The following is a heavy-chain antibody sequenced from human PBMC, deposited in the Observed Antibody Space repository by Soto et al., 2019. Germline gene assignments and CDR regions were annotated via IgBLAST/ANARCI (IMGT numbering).Heavy chain of an antibody. CDR1: GGTFSSYA. Sequence: QVQLVQSGAEVKKPGSSVKVSCKASGGTFSSYAISWVRQAPGQGLEWMGGIIPIFGTANYAQKFQGRVTITADKSTSTAYMELSSLRSEDTAVYYCARDRYYYDSSGYFLDYWGQGTLFTVSS. V-gene: IGHV1-69*06. D-gene: IGHD3-22*01. CDR2: IIPIFGTA. J-gene: IGHJ4*02. CDR3: ARDRYYYDSSGYFLDY.